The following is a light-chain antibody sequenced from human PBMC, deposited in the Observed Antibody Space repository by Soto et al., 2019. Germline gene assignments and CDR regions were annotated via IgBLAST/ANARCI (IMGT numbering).Light chain of an antibody. CDR2: DDS. V-gene: IGLV1-40*01. CDR1: RSNIGAAYG. J-gene: IGLJ1*01. Sequence: QSVLTQPPSVSGAPGQRVTISCTGGRSNIGAAYGVHWYQHLPGTAPKLLIYDDSNRPSGVPDRFSGSKSGTSASLDITGLQAEDEADYYCQSYDSSLSGFYVFGTGTNVTVL. CDR3: QSYDSSLSGFYV.